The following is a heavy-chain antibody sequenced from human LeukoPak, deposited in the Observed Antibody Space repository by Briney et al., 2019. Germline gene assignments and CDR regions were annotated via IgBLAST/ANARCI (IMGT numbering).Heavy chain of an antibody. CDR1: GGSISSHY. V-gene: IGHV4-59*11. J-gene: IGHJ6*02. CDR2: IYYSGST. Sequence: KPSETLSLTCTVSGGSISSHYWSWIRQPPGKGLEWIGYIYYSGSTNYNPSLKSRVTISVDTSKNQFSLKLSSVTAADTAVYYCARDVSYYYYGMDVWGQGTTVTVSS. CDR3: ARDVSYYYYGMDV.